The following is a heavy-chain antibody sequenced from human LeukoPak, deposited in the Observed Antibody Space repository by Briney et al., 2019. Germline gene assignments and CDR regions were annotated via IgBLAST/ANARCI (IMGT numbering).Heavy chain of an antibody. D-gene: IGHD3-10*01. CDR2: IYHSGTT. CDR1: GGSISSGDNS. CDR3: ARAPGYYGSGSPYFDS. V-gene: IGHV4-30-2*01. J-gene: IGHJ4*02. Sequence: SETLSLTCAVSGGSISSGDNSWSWIRQPPGKGLEWIGYIYHSGTTYCKPSLKSRVTIPVDRSKNQFSLRLSSVTAADTAVYYCARAPGYYGSGSPYFDSWGQGTLVTVSS.